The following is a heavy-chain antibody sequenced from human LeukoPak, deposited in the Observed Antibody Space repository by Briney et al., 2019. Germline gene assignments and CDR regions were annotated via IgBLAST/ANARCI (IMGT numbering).Heavy chain of an antibody. CDR3: VRVTTGSVDS. CDR1: GGSISSYY. CDR2: IYISGSGST. J-gene: IGHJ4*02. Sequence: SETLSLTCTVSGGSISSYYWSWIRQPAGKGLEWIGRIYISGSGSTNYNPSLKSRVTMSVDTSKNQFSLKLSSVTAADTAVYYCVRVTTGSVDSWGQGTLVTVSS. V-gene: IGHV4-4*07. D-gene: IGHD1-1*01.